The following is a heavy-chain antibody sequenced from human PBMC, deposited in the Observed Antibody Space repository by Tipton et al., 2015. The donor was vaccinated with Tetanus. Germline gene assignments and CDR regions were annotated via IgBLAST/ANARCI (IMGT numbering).Heavy chain of an antibody. CDR3: ARGLPREPSYLDY. V-gene: IGHV4-39*02. J-gene: IGHJ4*02. Sequence: TLSLTCSVSGGSIDNNNYHWAWIRQRPGAGLEWIGTVFQSGRPTLNPSFNSRVTFSVDTSKNHFSLSLTSVTAADTAVYFCARGLPREPSYLDYWGPGKQVTVSS. CDR1: GGSIDNNNYH. CDR2: VFQSGRP. D-gene: IGHD1-26*01.